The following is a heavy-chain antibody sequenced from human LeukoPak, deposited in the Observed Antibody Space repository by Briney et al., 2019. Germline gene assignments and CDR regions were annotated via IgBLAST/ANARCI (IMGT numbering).Heavy chain of an antibody. CDR2: IYSSGKT. CDR3: ARGGARLYSGSYMGDY. V-gene: IGHV4-4*07. D-gene: IGHD1-26*01. Sequence: SETLSLTCSVSGTSISSYSWSWIRQPAGKGLEWIGRIYSSGKTNYKPSLKSRVTMSIDRSKNQFSLKLSSVTAADTAAYYCARGGARLYSGSYMGDYWGQGTLVTVSS. J-gene: IGHJ4*02. CDR1: GTSISSYS.